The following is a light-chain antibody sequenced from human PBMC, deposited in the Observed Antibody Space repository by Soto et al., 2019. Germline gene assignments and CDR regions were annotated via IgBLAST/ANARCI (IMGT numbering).Light chain of an antibody. CDR3: QHYSSYSEA. CDR1: HNTISW. Sequence: IQLTQSPSTLSGSLGDRVTINCAASHNTISWLTWYQQKPGKSPKHLIYKASTLKSGVPSRFSGSGSGTEFTLTISSLQTDDFATYYCQHYSSYSEAFGQWTKVDIK. CDR2: KAS. V-gene: IGKV1-5*03. J-gene: IGKJ1*01.